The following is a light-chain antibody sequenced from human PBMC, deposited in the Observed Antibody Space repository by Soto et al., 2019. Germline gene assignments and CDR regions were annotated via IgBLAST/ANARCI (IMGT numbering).Light chain of an antibody. J-gene: IGKJ1*01. CDR2: GAS. CDR1: QNINSW. Sequence: SLPTQSASPSERATITCRASQNINSWLAWYQQKPGKAPKLLIYGASSLEKGVPARFGGSGSGTEFTLTISSLQPDDFATYYCQQYNSYSRTFGQGTNVEI. CDR3: QQYNSYSRT. V-gene: IGKV1-5*03.